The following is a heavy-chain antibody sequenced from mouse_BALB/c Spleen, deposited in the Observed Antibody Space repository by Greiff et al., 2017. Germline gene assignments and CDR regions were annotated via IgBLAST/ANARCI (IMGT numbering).Heavy chain of an antibody. CDR1: GFTFSSFG. J-gene: IGHJ4*01. CDR2: ISSGSSTI. D-gene: IGHD2-1*01. CDR3: ARVGNYDAMDY. V-gene: IGHV5-17*02. Sequence: EVKLMESGGGLVQPGGSRKLSCAASGFTFSSFGMHWVRQAPEKGLEWVAYISSGSSTIYYADTVKGRFTISRDNPKNTLFLQMTSLRSEDTAMYYCARVGNYDAMDYWGQGTSVTVSS.